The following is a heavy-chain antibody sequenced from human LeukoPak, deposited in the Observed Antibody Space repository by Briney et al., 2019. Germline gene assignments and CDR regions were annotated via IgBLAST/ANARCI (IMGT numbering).Heavy chain of an antibody. D-gene: IGHD3-9*01. CDR2: IDPSDSYT. Sequence: GESLRISCQGSGYSFTSYWISWVRQMPGKGLEWMGRIDPSDSYTNYSPSFQGHVTIPADKSISTAYLQWSSLKASDTAMYYCARGALTISSTLYYFDYWGQGTLVTVSS. CDR3: ARGALTISSTLYYFDY. J-gene: IGHJ4*02. CDR1: GYSFTSYW. V-gene: IGHV5-10-1*01.